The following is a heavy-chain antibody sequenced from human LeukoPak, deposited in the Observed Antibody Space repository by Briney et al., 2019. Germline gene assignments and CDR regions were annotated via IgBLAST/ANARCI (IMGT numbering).Heavy chain of an antibody. CDR3: AKDGKYCGSATCYQYFDY. V-gene: IGHV3-23*01. D-gene: IGHD2-2*01. J-gene: IGHJ4*02. Sequence: GGSLRLSCAASGFTFSTYAMNWDRQAPGQGLEWVSAISGGGGSAYYTYSVKGRFAISRDNSKSRLYLQMNSLRAEDTAVYYCAKDGKYCGSATCYQYFDYWGQGTLVTVSS. CDR1: GFTFSTYA. CDR2: ISGGGGSA.